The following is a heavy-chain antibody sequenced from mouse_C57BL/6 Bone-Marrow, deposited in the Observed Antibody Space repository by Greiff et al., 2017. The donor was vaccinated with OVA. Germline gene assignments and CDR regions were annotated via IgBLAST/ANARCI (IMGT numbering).Heavy chain of an antibody. CDR2: IHPNSGST. Sequence: QVQLQQSGAELVKPGASVKLSCKASGYTFPSYWMHWVKQRPGQGLEWIGMIHPNSGSTNYNEKFKSKATLTVDKSSSTAYMQLSSLPSEDSAVYYCARNDGSSFYCDDWGQGTTLTVSS. CDR3: ARNDGSSFYCDD. CDR1: GYTFPSYW. V-gene: IGHV1-64*01. J-gene: IGHJ2*01. D-gene: IGHD1-1*01.